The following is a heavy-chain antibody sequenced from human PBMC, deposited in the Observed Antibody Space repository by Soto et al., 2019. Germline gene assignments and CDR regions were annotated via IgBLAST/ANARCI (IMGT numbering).Heavy chain of an antibody. CDR3: ARAGYCSSTSCEGHFDY. CDR2: IGTAGDT. D-gene: IGHD2-2*01. Sequence: GSLRLSCAASGFTFSSYDMHWVRQATGKGLEWVSAIGTAGDTYYPGSVKGRFTISRENAKNSLYLQMNSLRAGDTAVYYCARAGYCSSTSCEGHFDYWGQGTLVTVSS. J-gene: IGHJ4*02. CDR1: GFTFSSYD. V-gene: IGHV3-13*01.